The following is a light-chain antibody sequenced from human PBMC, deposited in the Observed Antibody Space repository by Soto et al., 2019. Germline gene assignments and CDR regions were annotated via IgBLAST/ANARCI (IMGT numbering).Light chain of an antibody. CDR1: QSVGSD. V-gene: IGKV3-20*01. Sequence: EIVMTQSPATLSVSPGERATLSCRASQSVGSDLAWYQQKPGQAPRLLIYGASSRATGIPDRFSGSGSGTDFPLIISRLEPEDFAVCYCQQYGSSQGTFGQGTKVDIK. J-gene: IGKJ1*01. CDR2: GAS. CDR3: QQYGSSQGT.